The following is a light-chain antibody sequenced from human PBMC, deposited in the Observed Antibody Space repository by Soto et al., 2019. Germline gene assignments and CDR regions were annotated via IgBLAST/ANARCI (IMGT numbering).Light chain of an antibody. CDR2: DAS. V-gene: IGKV3-15*01. Sequence: EIVRTQSRATLSVSPGESATLSCRASQSVSSNLAWHQQKPGQAARILMYDASTRATGISARFSGSGFGTEFNLKIRSLQAENFAGYYCTEYQNRPITFGQGTRREIK. CDR1: QSVSSN. J-gene: IGKJ5*01. CDR3: TEYQNRPIT.